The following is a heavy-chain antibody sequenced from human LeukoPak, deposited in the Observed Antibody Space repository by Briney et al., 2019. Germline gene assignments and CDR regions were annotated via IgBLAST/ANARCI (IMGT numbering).Heavy chain of an antibody. Sequence: PSETLSLTCTVSGGSTSSSSNYWGWIRQPPGKGLEYIGSINYSGSTYYNPSLKSRVTISVDTSKNQFSLNLRSVTPEDTAVYYCARNLIPEQLVLNFWGQGTLVTVSS. CDR1: GGSTSSSSNY. CDR3: ARNLIPEQLVLNF. J-gene: IGHJ4*02. CDR2: INYSGST. D-gene: IGHD6-13*01. V-gene: IGHV4-39*07.